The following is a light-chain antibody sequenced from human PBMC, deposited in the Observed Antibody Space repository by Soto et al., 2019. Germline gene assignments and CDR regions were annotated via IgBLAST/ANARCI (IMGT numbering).Light chain of an antibody. CDR3: SSYAGSNNFV. V-gene: IGLV2-8*01. Sequence: QSVLTQPPSASGSSGQSVTISCTGTSSDVGGYNSVSWYQQHPGKAPKLMIYEVSKRPSGVPDRFSGSKSGNTASLTVSGLQAEDEAAYYCSSYAGSNNFVFGTGTKVTVL. J-gene: IGLJ1*01. CDR2: EVS. CDR1: SSDVGGYNS.